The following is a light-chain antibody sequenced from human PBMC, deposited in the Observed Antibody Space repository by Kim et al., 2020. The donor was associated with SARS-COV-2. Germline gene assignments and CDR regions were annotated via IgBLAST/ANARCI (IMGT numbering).Light chain of an antibody. J-gene: IGKJ1*01. V-gene: IGKV1-39*01. CDR3: QQSYSTPT. CDR1: QTSGSY. Sequence: SASVGGRVTITCRTSQTSGSYLNWYQQKPGKAPKLLIYEASTLQGGVPSRFSGSGSGTDFTLTVSSLQPEDIAIYYCQQSYSTPTFGQGTKVDIK. CDR2: EAS.